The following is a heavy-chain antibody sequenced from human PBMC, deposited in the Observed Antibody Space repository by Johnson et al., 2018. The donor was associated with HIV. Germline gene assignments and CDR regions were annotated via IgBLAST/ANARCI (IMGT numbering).Heavy chain of an antibody. CDR2: ISYDGSNK. V-gene: IGHV3-30*04. J-gene: IGHJ3*02. CDR1: GFTFNNYP. D-gene: IGHD3-10*01. Sequence: QVQLVESGGGVVQPGRSLRLSCAVSGFTFNNYPMHWVRQAPGKGLEWVAVISYDGSNKYYGDSVKGRFTISRDNSKNTLYLQMNSVRAEDTAVYYCAKERGRGGDAFDIWGQGTMVTVSS. CDR3: AKERGRGGDAFDI.